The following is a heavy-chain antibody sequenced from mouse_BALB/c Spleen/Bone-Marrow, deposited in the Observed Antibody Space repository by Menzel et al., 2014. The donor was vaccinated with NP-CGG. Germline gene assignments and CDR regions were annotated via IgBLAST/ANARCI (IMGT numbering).Heavy chain of an antibody. D-gene: IGHD1-1*01. CDR2: IDPANGNT. J-gene: IGHJ3*01. V-gene: IGHV14-3*02. CDR1: GFNIKDTH. CDR3: ARDYANTAWFAY. Sequence: EVQLQQSGAELVKPGASVKLSCTPSGFNIKDTHMHWVKQRPEQGLEWIGRIDPANGNTKYDPNFQGKATITADTSSNTAYQQLSSLTSEDTAVYYCARDYANTAWFAYWGQGTLVTVS.